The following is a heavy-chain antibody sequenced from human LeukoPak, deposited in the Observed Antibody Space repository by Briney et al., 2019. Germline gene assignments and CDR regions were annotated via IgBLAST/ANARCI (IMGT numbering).Heavy chain of an antibody. J-gene: IGHJ5*02. Sequence: ASVKVSCKASGYTFTAYYLQWVRQPPGQGLEWMGRINPNNGDTNCAQNFQGRVTMTRDTSISTAYMEMTSLTSDATAVYYCARVGVHCSSTSCYRFDPWGQGTLVTVSS. V-gene: IGHV1-2*06. CDR1: GYTFTAYY. CDR2: INPNNGDT. D-gene: IGHD2-2*02. CDR3: ARVGVHCSSTSCYRFDP.